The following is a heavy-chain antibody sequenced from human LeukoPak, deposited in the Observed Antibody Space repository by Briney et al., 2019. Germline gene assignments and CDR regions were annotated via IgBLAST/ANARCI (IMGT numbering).Heavy chain of an antibody. Sequence: GGSLRLSCAASGFTFSNAWMSWVRQAPGKGLEGVGRIKSKTDGGTTDYAAPVKGRFTISRDDSKNTLYLQMNSLKNEDTAVYYCTTGYCSRTSCYYFDYWGQGTLVTVSS. CDR2: IKSKTDGGTT. CDR1: GFTFSNAW. D-gene: IGHD2-2*01. V-gene: IGHV3-15*01. J-gene: IGHJ4*02. CDR3: TTGYCSRTSCYYFDY.